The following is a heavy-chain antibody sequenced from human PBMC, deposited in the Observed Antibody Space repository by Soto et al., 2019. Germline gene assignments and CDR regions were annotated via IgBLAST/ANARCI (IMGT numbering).Heavy chain of an antibody. V-gene: IGHV3-74*01. CDR3: ARDNPYYDFWSGYYSYYGMDV. D-gene: IGHD3-3*01. Sequence: LRLSCAASGLTVSSNYMSWVRQAPGKGLEWVSRINSDGSSTSYADSVKGRFTISRDNAKNTLYLQMNSLRAEDTAVYYCARDNPYYDFWSGYYSYYGMDVWGQGTTVTVSS. CDR2: INSDGSST. J-gene: IGHJ6*02. CDR1: GLTVSSNY.